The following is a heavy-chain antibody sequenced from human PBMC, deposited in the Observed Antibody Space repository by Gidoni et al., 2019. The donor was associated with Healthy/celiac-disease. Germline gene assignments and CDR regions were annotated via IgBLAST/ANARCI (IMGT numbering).Heavy chain of an antibody. D-gene: IGHD5-12*01. CDR1: GGTFSSYP. J-gene: IGHJ4*02. V-gene: IGHV1-69*02. CDR2: IIPILGIA. Sequence: QVQLVQSGAEVKKPGSSVKVSCKASGGTFSSYPISWVRQAPGQGLEWMGRIIPILGIANYAQKFQGRVTITADKSTSTAYMELSSLRSEDTAVYYCYLLVGGGGYEAFDYWGQGTLVTVSS. CDR3: YLLVGGGGYEAFDY.